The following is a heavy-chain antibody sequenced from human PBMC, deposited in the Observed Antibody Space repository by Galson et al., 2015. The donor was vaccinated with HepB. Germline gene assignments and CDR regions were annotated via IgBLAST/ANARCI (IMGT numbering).Heavy chain of an antibody. J-gene: IGHJ5*02. Sequence: ETLSLTCTVSGGSISSYYWSWIRQPPGKGLEWIGYIYYSGSTNYNPSLKSRVTISVDTSKNQFSLKLSSVTAADTAVYYCARWHGWFDPWGQGTLVTVSS. V-gene: IGHV4-59*01. CDR3: ARWHGWFDP. CDR2: IYYSGST. CDR1: GGSISSYY. D-gene: IGHD5-12*01.